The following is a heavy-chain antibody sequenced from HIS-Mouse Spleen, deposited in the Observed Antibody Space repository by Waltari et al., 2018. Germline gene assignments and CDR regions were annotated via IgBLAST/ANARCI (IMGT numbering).Heavy chain of an antibody. D-gene: IGHD6-13*01. CDR3: AREIPYSSSWYDWYFDL. CDR1: GGSISSSSYY. V-gene: IGHV4-39*07. J-gene: IGHJ2*01. CDR2: SYYSGST. Sequence: QLQLQESGPGLVKPSETLSLTCTVSGGSISSSSYYWGWIRQPPGKGLEWIGSSYYSGSTYYTPSRKSRVPISVDTSKNQFSLKLSSVTAADTAVYYCAREIPYSSSWYDWYFDLWGRGTLVTVSS.